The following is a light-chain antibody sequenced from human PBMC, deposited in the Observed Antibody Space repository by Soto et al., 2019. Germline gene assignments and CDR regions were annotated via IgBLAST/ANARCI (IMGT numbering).Light chain of an antibody. CDR1: SSDLGGYNY. J-gene: IGLJ1*01. CDR3: SSYTSSITPFV. Sequence: QSALTQPASVSGSPGQSITISSTGTSSDLGGYNYVSWYQQHPGKAPKLMIYDVSNRPSGVSNRFSGSKSGNTASLTISGLQAEDEADYYCSSYTSSITPFVFGTGTKLTV. CDR2: DVS. V-gene: IGLV2-14*01.